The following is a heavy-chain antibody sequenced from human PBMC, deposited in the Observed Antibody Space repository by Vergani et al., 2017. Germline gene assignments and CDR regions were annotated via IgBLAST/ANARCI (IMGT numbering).Heavy chain of an antibody. D-gene: IGHD2-2*01. J-gene: IGHJ4*02. CDR3: ARWCSSTSCYGADY. CDR2: IYYSGST. CDR1: GGSVSSGSYY. V-gene: IGHV4-61*10. Sequence: QVQLQESGPGLVKPSETLSLTCTVSGGSVSSGSYYWSWIRQPAGKGLEWIGYIYYSGSTNYNPSLKSRVTISVDTSKNQFSLKLSSVTAADTAVYYCARWCSSTSCYGADYWGQGTLVTVSS.